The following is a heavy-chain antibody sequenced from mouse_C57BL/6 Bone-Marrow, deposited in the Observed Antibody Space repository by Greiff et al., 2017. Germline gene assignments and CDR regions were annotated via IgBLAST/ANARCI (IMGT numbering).Heavy chain of an antibody. V-gene: IGHV1-18*01. CDR3: ARLGNYYGSSPHYYAMDY. CDR1: GYTFTDYN. D-gene: IGHD1-1*01. J-gene: IGHJ4*01. Sequence: EVQLKESGPELVKPGASVKIPCKASGYTFTDYNMDWVKQSHGKSLEWIGDINPNNGGTIYNQKFKGKATLTVDKSSSTAYMELRSLTSEDTAVYYCARLGNYYGSSPHYYAMDYWGQGTSVTVSS. CDR2: INPNNGGT.